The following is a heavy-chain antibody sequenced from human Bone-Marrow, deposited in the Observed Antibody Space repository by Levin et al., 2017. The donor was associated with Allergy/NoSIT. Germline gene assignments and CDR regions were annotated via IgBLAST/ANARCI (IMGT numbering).Heavy chain of an antibody. Sequence: SETLSLNCSVSGAYITSYYWSWIRQTPGKGLEWIGHIYYSGSTNYNPSLKSRVTMSVDTSKNQFSLKLTSVTAADTAVYYCARGGARYSGKDYWGQGTLVTVSS. J-gene: IGHJ4*02. CDR2: IYYSGST. CDR3: ARGGARYSGKDY. D-gene: IGHD4-11*01. CDR1: GAYITSYY. V-gene: IGHV4-59*01.